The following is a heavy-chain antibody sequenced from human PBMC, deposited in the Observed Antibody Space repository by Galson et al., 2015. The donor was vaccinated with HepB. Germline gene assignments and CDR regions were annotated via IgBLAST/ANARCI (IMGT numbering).Heavy chain of an antibody. J-gene: IGHJ6*02. Sequence: SLRLSCAASGFIFSSYNMNWVRQAPGKGLEWVSYISSSSITIYYADTVKGRFTISRDNAKNSLYLQMNGLRAEDTAVYYCARVPYYYGMDVWGQGTTVTVSS. CDR3: ARVPYYYGMDV. CDR1: GFIFSSYN. CDR2: ISSSSITI. V-gene: IGHV3-48*01.